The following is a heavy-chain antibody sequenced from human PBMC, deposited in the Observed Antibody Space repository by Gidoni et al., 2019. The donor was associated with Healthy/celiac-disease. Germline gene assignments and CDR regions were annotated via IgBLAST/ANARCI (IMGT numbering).Heavy chain of an antibody. CDR2: IYYSGST. J-gene: IGHJ4*02. V-gene: IGHV4-39*01. Sequence: QLQLQESGPGLVKPSETLSLTCTVSGGSISSRSYYWGWIRQPPGKGLEWIGSIYYSGSTYYNPSLKSRVTISVDTSKNQFSLKLSSVTAADTAVYYCARRERTNMVRGVGFDYWGQGTLVTVSS. D-gene: IGHD3-10*01. CDR3: ARRERTNMVRGVGFDY. CDR1: GGSISSRSYY.